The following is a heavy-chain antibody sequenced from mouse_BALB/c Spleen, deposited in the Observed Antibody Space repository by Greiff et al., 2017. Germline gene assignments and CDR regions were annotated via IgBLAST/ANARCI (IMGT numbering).Heavy chain of an antibody. CDR3: ARALLRLGYYAMDY. Sequence: EVKLMESGPGLVKPSQSLSLTCTVTGYSITSDYAWNWIRQFPGNKLEWMGYISYSGSTSYNPSLKSRISITRDTSKNQFFLQLNSVTTEDTATYYCARALLRLGYYAMDYWGQGTSVTVSS. V-gene: IGHV3-2*02. J-gene: IGHJ4*01. CDR1: GYSITSDYA. D-gene: IGHD1-2*01. CDR2: ISYSGST.